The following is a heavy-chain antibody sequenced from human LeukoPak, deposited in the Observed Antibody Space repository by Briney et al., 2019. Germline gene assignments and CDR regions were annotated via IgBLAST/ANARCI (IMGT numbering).Heavy chain of an antibody. CDR2: INSDGSSA. CDR3: VRDKFGTLIYGSSCFDS. CDR1: GFTFSSYW. Sequence: GGSLRLSCAASGFTFSSYWMHWVRQAPGKGLVWVSRINSDGSSAIYADSVKGRFTFSRDNAKNTLYLQMNSLRAEDTAVYYCVRDKFGTLIYGSSCFDSWGQGPLVIVSS. J-gene: IGHJ4*02. V-gene: IGHV3-74*01. D-gene: IGHD6-6*01.